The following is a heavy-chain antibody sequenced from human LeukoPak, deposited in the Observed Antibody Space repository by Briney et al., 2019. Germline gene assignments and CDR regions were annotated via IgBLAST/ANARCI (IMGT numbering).Heavy chain of an antibody. CDR1: GYTFTSYG. D-gene: IGHD3-10*01. Sequence: ASVTVSCKASGYTFTSYGISWVRQAPGQGLEWMGWISAYNGNTNYAQKLQGRVTMTTDTSTSTAYMELRSLRSDDTAVYYCARDFRDMVRGVIGYWGQGTLVTVSS. V-gene: IGHV1-18*01. CDR3: ARDFRDMVRGVIGY. CDR2: ISAYNGNT. J-gene: IGHJ4*02.